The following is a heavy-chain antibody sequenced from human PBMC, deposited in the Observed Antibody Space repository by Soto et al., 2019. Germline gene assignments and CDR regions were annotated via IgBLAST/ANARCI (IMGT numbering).Heavy chain of an antibody. CDR1: GFSFSTYG. CDR2: ISKDGDNT. Sequence: QVQLAASGGGVVQPGTSLRLSCAASGFSFSTYGMHWVRQAPGKGLEWVAVISKDGDNTYYADSVKGRFTISRDNSINTLYLQMNSLRDEDTAVYYCAKTGSSTWFFNWFDPWGQGTLVIVSS. J-gene: IGHJ5*02. V-gene: IGHV3-30*18. CDR3: AKTGSSTWFFNWFDP. D-gene: IGHD3-10*01.